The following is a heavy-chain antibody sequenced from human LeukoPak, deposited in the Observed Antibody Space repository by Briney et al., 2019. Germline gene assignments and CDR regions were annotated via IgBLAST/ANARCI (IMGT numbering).Heavy chain of an antibody. CDR3: AKDKFGILGSPFDY. CDR2: ISYDGSNK. J-gene: IGHJ4*02. CDR1: GFTFSSYG. Sequence: GGSLTLSCAASGFTFSSYGRHWVRQAPGKGLEWVAVISYDGSNKYYADSVKGRFTISRDNSKNTLYLQMNSLRAEDTAVYYCAKDKFGILGSPFDYWGQGTLVTVSS. D-gene: IGHD3-16*01. V-gene: IGHV3-30*18.